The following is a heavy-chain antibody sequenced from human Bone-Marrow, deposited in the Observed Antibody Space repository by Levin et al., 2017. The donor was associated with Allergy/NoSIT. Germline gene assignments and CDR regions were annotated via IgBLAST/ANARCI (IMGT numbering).Heavy chain of an antibody. CDR2: ISGSGGST. Sequence: QPGGSLRLSCVASGFAFGFAFNNYAMSWVRQAPGKGLEWVSAISGSGGSTYYADSMKGRFTISRDNSKNTLYLQMNSLRAEDTAVYYCAKREGIVATISHAFDIWGQGTMVTVSS. J-gene: IGHJ3*02. CDR1: GFAFGFAFNNYA. CDR3: AKREGIVATISHAFDI. D-gene: IGHD5-12*01. V-gene: IGHV3-23*01.